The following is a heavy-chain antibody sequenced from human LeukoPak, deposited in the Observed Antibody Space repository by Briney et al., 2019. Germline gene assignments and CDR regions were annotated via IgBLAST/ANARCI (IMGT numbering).Heavy chain of an antibody. CDR1: GFTFSNYW. J-gene: IGHJ4*02. D-gene: IGHD3-10*02. Sequence: PGGSLRLSCVASGFTFSNYWMDWVRHAAGKGVVWVASVTSEGRSTAYTDYVKGRITISRDNAKSTLYLQMNCLRAEDTAVYFCVSDVPGGQGPLVTVSS. CDR3: VSDVP. CDR2: VTSEGRST. V-gene: IGHV3-74*01.